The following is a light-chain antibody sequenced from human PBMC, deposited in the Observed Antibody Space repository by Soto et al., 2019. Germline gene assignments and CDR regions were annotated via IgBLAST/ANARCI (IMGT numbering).Light chain of an antibody. V-gene: IGKV3-15*01. J-gene: IGKJ1*01. CDR1: QSVSSN. CDR3: QQYNKWHPWT. CDR2: DAS. Sequence: EILMTQSPATLSVSPGEGATLSCRASQSVSSNLAWYQQKPGQAPRLLIYDASTRATGIPVRFSGSGSGTEFTLTIRSLQSEDFAVYYCQQYNKWHPWTFGQGTKVDIK.